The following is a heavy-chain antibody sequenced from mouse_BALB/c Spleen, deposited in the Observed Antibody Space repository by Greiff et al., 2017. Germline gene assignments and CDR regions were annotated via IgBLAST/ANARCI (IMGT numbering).Heavy chain of an antibody. J-gene: IGHJ2*01. V-gene: IGHV5-9-3*01. Sequence: EVKLVESGGGLVKPGGSLKLSCAASGFTFSSYTMSWVRQTPEKRLEWVATISSGGSYTYYPDSVKGRFTISRDNAKNTLYLQMSSLRSEDTAMYYCARQGLGPLFDYWGQGTTLTVSS. CDR2: ISSGGSYT. CDR3: ARQGLGPLFDY. D-gene: IGHD4-1*01. CDR1: GFTFSSYT.